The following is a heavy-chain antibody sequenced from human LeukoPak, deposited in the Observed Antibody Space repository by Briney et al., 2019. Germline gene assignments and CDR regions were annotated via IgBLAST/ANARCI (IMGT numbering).Heavy chain of an antibody. CDR2: IYYSGST. D-gene: IGHD3-3*02. J-gene: IGHJ4*02. CDR1: GGSISSSSYY. V-gene: IGHV4-39*01. CDR3: ARPVGYEHDYYFDY. Sequence: PSETLSLTCTVSGGSISSSSYYCGWIRQPPGKGLEWIGSIYYSGSTYYNPSLKSRVTISVDTSKNQFSLKLSSVTAADTAVYYCARPVGYEHDYYFDYWGQGTLVTVSS.